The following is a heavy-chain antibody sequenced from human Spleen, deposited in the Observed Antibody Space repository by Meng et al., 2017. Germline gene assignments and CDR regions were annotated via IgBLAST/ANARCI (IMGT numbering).Heavy chain of an antibody. V-gene: IGHV1-2*06. CDR2: INPNSGGT. CDR1: GYSFTAYY. D-gene: IGHD1-1*01. Sequence: QVQRVQSGAEVKKPGASVKVSCKASGYSFTAYYMHWVRQAPGQGLEWMGRINPNSGGTNYAQKFQGRVTLTRDTSISTAYMELSGLRSDDTAVYYCARGVRDNTNWFDLWGQGTLVTVSS. J-gene: IGHJ5*02. CDR3: ARGVRDNTNWFDL.